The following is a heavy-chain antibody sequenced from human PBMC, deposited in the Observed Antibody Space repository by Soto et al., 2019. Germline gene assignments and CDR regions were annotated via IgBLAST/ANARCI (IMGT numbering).Heavy chain of an antibody. CDR2: VRSKAYGGTT. Sequence: GSLRLSCTTSGFTFGDYAMCWFRQAPGKGLEWVGVVRSKAYGGTTDYAASVKGRFDISRDDSKSVAYLQMNSVTTEDTAVYFCARYTYTSRYSYYGMDVWGQGTTVTVSS. CDR3: ARYTYTSRYSYYGMDV. CDR1: GFTFGDYA. J-gene: IGHJ6*02. V-gene: IGHV3-49*03. D-gene: IGHD6-13*01.